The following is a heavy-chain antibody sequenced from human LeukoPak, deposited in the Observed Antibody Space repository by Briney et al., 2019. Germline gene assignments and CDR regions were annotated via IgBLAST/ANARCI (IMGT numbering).Heavy chain of an antibody. J-gene: IGHJ4*02. D-gene: IGHD2-21*02. CDR2: INPNSGGT. Sequence: ASVKVSCKASGYTFTGYYMHWVRQAPGQGLEWMGWINPNSGGTNYAQKFQGRVTMTRDTSISTAYMELSRLRSDDTAVYYCAREPAYCGGDCYTDYWGQGILVTVSS. CDR1: GYTFTGYY. V-gene: IGHV1-2*02. CDR3: AREPAYCGGDCYTDY.